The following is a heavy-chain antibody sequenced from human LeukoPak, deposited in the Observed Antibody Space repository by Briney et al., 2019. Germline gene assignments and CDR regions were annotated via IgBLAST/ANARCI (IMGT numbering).Heavy chain of an antibody. CDR3: ARGGSLGERTDI. V-gene: IGHV3-30*02. J-gene: IGHJ3*02. D-gene: IGHD3-16*01. CDR1: GFTFRTYG. Sequence: QPGGSLRLSCAASGFTFRTYGMHWVRQAPGKGLEWVAFIRFDGSNKYYADSVKGRFTISRDNAKNSLYLQMNSLRVEDTAVFYCARGGSLGERTDIWGQGTMVTVSS. CDR2: IRFDGSNK.